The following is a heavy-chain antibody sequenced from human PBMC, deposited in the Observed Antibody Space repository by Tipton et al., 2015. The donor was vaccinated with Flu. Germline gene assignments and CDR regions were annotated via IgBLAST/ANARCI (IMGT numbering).Heavy chain of an antibody. D-gene: IGHD5-12*01. CDR3: ASLAGYSRRGMDV. CDR1: GGSISSSSYY. J-gene: IGHJ6*02. Sequence: TLSLTCTVSGGSISSSSYYWGWIRQPPGKGLEWIGSIYYRGSTYYNPSLKSRVTISVDTSKNQFSLKLSSVTAADTAVYYCASLAGYSRRGMDVWGQGTTVTVSS. CDR2: IYYRGST. V-gene: IGHV4-39*01.